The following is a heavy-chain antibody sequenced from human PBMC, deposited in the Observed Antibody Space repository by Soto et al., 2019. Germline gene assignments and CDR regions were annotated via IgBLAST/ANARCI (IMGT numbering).Heavy chain of an antibody. CDR1: GGTFRNHG. D-gene: IGHD3-16*01. Sequence: QVHLVQSGAEVRKPGSSVKVSCKASGGTFRNHGINWVRQAPGQGLEWVGAFIPILGTTNYAPKFQGRVTITADESTSTAYMQLSSLRSEDSAIYCCARALLRLGELSFGSFDYWGQGTLVTVSS. V-gene: IGHV1-69*01. J-gene: IGHJ4*02. CDR2: FIPILGTT. CDR3: ARALLRLGELSFGSFDY.